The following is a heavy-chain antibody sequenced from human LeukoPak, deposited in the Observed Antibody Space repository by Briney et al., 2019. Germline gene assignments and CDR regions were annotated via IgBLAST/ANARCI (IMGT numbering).Heavy chain of an antibody. D-gene: IGHD1-1*01. Sequence: ASVKVSCKASGYTFTSYAMHWVRQAPGQRLEWMGWINAGNGNTKYSQKFQGRVTITRDTSASTAYMELSSLRSEDTAVYYCASVGGKANWNDVGWFDPWGQGTLVTVSS. V-gene: IGHV1-3*01. CDR2: INAGNGNT. CDR3: ASVGGKANWNDVGWFDP. CDR1: GYTFTSYA. J-gene: IGHJ5*02.